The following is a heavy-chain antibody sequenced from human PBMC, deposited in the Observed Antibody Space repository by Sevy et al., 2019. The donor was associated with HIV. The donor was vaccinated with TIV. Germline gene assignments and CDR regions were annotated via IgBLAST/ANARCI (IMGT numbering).Heavy chain of an antibody. CDR2: IYYSGST. CDR1: GGSISSSSYY. V-gene: IGHV4-39*01. J-gene: IGHJ4*02. CDR3: ARADMVVVVNLYYFDY. Sequence: SETLSLTCTVSGGSISSSSYYWGWIRQPPGKGLEWIGSIYYSGSTYYNPSLKSRVTISVDTSKNQFSLKLCSVTAADTAVYYCARADMVVVVNLYYFDYWGQGTLVTVSS. D-gene: IGHD3-22*01.